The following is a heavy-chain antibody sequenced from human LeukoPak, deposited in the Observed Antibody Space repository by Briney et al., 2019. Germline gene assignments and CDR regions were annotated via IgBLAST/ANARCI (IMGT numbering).Heavy chain of an antibody. CDR1: GVSLSPYY. J-gene: IGHJ4*02. D-gene: IGHD3-10*01. Sequence: SETLSLTCTVSGVSLSPYYWGWIRQPPGKGLEWIGSIYYSGSTYYNPSLKSRVTISVDTSKNQFSLKLNSVTATDTAVYYCARHYGPWGQGTLVTVSS. CDR3: ARHYGP. V-gene: IGHV4-39*01. CDR2: IYYSGST.